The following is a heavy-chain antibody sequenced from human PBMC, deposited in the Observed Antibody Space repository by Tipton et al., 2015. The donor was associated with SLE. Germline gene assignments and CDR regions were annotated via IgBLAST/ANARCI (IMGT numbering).Heavy chain of an antibody. J-gene: IGHJ5*02. D-gene: IGHD3-10*01. Sequence: TLSLTCAVYGGSFSGYYWNWIRQFPGKGLEWIGNVYYSGTTNYNPSLKSRVTISINTSKNQFSLKLSSVTAADTAVYYCARDSSGMGYYWLDPWGQGTLVTVSS. V-gene: IGHV4-59*01. CDR1: GGSFSGYY. CDR3: ARDSSGMGYYWLDP. CDR2: VYYSGTT.